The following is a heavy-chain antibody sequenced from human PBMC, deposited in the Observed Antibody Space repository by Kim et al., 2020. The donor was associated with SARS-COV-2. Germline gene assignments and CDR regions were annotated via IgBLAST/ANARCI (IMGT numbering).Heavy chain of an antibody. Sequence: KYYVDSVKGRFTISRDHAKNSLYLQVNSLRAEDTAVYYCARDLGWYLIYWGQGTLVTVSS. V-gene: IGHV3-7*01. J-gene: IGHJ4*02. CDR2: K. CDR3: ARDLGWYLIY. D-gene: IGHD6-19*01.